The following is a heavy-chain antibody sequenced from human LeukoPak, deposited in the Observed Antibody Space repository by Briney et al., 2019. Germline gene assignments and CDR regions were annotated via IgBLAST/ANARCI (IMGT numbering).Heavy chain of an antibody. CDR1: GASISSGDYY. Sequence: SETLSLTCTVSGASISSGDYYWTWIRQPPGKGLEWIGYIYHSGSTNYNPSLKSRVTISVDRSKNQFSLKLSSVTAADTAVYYCAREVLGSFDPWGQGTLVTVSS. CDR3: AREVLGSFDP. D-gene: IGHD3-10*01. J-gene: IGHJ5*02. V-gene: IGHV4-30-2*01. CDR2: IYHSGST.